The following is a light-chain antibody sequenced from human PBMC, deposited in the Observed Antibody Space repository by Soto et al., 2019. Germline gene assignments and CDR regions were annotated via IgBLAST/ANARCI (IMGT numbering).Light chain of an antibody. V-gene: IGLV1-40*01. Sequence: QSVLTQPPSVSGAPGQRVTISCTGSGSNIGAGYDVHWYQHIPGRVPKLLIYGNNNRPSGVPDRISASKSGASAALAITGLQADDEADYYCQSYDTSLSGSLFGGGTKLTVL. CDR3: QSYDTSLSGSL. J-gene: IGLJ3*02. CDR2: GNN. CDR1: GSNIGAGYD.